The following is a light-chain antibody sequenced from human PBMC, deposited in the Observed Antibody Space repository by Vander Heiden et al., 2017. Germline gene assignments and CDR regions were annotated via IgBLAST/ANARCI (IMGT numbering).Light chain of an antibody. J-gene: IGLJ2*01. CDR1: KLGDKY. V-gene: IGLV3-1*01. CDR2: QDN. CDR3: QAWDSSTVI. Sequence: SYELTPPPSVSVSPGQTASITCSGDKLGDKYACWYQQKPGQSPVLVIFQDNKRPSGIPERFSGSNSGNTATLTISGTQAMDEADYYCQAWDSSTVIFGGGTKLTVL.